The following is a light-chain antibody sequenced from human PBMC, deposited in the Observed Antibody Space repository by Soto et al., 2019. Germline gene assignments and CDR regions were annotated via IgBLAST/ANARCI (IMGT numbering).Light chain of an antibody. CDR3: QQYYSYSRT. V-gene: IGKV1-9*01. J-gene: IGKJ1*01. CDR1: QGISSY. CDR2: AAS. Sequence: DIRLTQSASFLSASVGDRVTITCRASQGISSYLAWYQQKPGKAPKLLIYAASSLQSGVPSRFSGSGSGSDFTLTISSLQPDDLATYYCQQYYSYSRTFGQGTKVDIK.